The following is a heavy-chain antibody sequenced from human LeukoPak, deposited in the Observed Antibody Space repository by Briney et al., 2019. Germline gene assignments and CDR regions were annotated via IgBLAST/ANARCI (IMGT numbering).Heavy chain of an antibody. J-gene: IGHJ4*02. Sequence: PSQTLSLTCTVSGGSISSGGYSWSWIRQHPGKGLEWIGYIYYSGSTYYNPSLKSRVTISVDTSKNQFSLKLSSVTAADTAVYYCARSMGSSTSCYRGCYYYFDYWAREPWSPSPQ. D-gene: IGHD2-2*02. CDR2: IYYSGST. CDR1: GGSISSGGYS. CDR3: ARSMGSSTSCYRGCYYYFDY. V-gene: IGHV4-31*03.